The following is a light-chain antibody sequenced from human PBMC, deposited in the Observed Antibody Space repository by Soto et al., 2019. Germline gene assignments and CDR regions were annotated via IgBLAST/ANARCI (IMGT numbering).Light chain of an antibody. CDR2: LTS. V-gene: IGKV2-28*01. J-gene: IGKJ1*01. CDR1: QSLLQTNGYTY. Sequence: DIVMTQSPLSLPVTPGEPASISCRSSQSLLQTNGYTYLDWYLQKPGQSPQLLIYLTSIRASGVPDRFSGRGSGTEFTLKISIVEAEDVGVYYCMQSLQTPPWTFGPATKVEFK. CDR3: MQSLQTPPWT.